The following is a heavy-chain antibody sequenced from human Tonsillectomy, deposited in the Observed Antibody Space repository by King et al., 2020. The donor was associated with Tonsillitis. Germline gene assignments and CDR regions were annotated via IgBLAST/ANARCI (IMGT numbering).Heavy chain of an antibody. D-gene: IGHD3-3*01. V-gene: IGHV1-58*01. Sequence: QLVESGPEVKKPGTTVKVSCKACGFTFTKSAVQWVRQARGQRLEWIGWIVVGSGNANYAQKFQERVTITRDMSTSTAYMELSSLRSEDTAVYYCGARYDPNLNPYYFGKDVWGQGTTVTVSS. CDR1: GFTFTKSA. CDR3: GARYDPNLNPYYFGKDV. CDR2: IVVGSGNA. J-gene: IGHJ6*02.